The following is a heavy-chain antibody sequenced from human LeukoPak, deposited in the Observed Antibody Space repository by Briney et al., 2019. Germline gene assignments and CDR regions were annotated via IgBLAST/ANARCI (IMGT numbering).Heavy chain of an antibody. V-gene: IGHV4-59*02. CDR3: ARFSRWLPFKS. J-gene: IGHJ5*02. Sequence: SETLSLTCAVSGASVGGNHWSWIRQSPEKGLEWIGNIFHDGVTDYNPSFKSRVTMLPDTSKNQFSLRLTSVTAADTAVYYCARFSRWLPFKSWGQGTLVTVSS. D-gene: IGHD5-12*01. CDR2: IFHDGVT. CDR1: GASVGGNH.